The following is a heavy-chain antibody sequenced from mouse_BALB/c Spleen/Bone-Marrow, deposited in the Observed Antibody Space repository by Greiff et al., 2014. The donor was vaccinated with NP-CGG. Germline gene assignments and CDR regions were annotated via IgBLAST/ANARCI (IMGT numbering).Heavy chain of an antibody. CDR3: ARLYYYGNFDY. CDR1: GFDFSRYW. V-gene: IGHV4-1*02. Sequence: EVQVVESGGGLVQPGGSLKLSCAASGFDFSRYWMSWVRRAPGKGLEWIGEINPDSSTINYTPSLKDKFIISRDNAENTLYLQMSKVRSEDTALYYCARLYYYGNFDYWGQGTTLTVSS. CDR2: INPDSSTI. J-gene: IGHJ2*01. D-gene: IGHD1-1*01.